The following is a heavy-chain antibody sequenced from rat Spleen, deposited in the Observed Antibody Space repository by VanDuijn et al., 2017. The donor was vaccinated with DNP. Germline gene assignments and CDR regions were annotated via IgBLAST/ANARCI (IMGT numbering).Heavy chain of an antibody. CDR2: ISASAGST. CDR3: ARHEGLRRVWDY. V-gene: IGHV5-25*01. Sequence: EVQLVESGGGLVQPGRSLKLTCAASGFTFSDSYMAWVRQAPKKGLEWVASISASAGSTSYRDSVKGRFTISRDNAKSILYLQMDSLRSEDMATYYCARHEGLRRVWDYWGQGVMVTVSS. CDR1: GFTFSDSY. D-gene: IGHD1-11*01. J-gene: IGHJ2*01.